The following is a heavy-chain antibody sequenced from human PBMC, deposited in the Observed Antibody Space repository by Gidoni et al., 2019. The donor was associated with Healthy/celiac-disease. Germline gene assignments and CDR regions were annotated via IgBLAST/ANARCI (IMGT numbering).Heavy chain of an antibody. CDR2: ISYDGSNK. D-gene: IGHD6-6*01. V-gene: IGHV3-30*18. CDR3: AKLPVGIAAHAFDI. Sequence: QVQLVESGGGVVQPGRSLSLSCAASGFTFSSYGMHWVRQAPGKGLEWVAVISYDGSNKYYADSVKGRFTISRDNSKNTLYLQMNSLRAEDTAVYYCAKLPVGIAAHAFDIWGQGTMVTVSS. CDR1: GFTFSSYG. J-gene: IGHJ3*02.